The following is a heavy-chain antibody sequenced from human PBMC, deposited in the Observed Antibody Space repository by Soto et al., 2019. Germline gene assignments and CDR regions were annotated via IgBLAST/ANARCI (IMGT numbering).Heavy chain of an antibody. CDR2: INPNSGGT. CDR1: GYTFTSYG. J-gene: IGHJ3*02. V-gene: IGHV1-2*04. CDR3: ARGLGYYGSGTYPDAFDI. D-gene: IGHD3-10*01. Sequence: ASVKVSCKASGYTFTSYGISWVRQAPGQGLEWMGWINPNSGGTNYAQKFQGWVTMTRDTSISTAYMELSRLRSDDTAVYYCARGLGYYGSGTYPDAFDIWGQGTMVTVSS.